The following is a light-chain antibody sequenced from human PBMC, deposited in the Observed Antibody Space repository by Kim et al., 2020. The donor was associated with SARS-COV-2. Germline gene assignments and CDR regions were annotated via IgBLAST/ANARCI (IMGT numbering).Light chain of an antibody. V-gene: IGKV3-11*01. CDR2: DTS. CDR3: QQRYNWHSPST. Sequence: EIVLTQSPATLSLSPGERATLSCRASQSVGTYLTWYQQTPGQAPRLLIYDTSHRATGIPARFSGSGSGTDFTLTISSLEPEDFAVYYCQQRYNWHSPSTFGGGTKVDIK. J-gene: IGKJ4*02. CDR1: QSVGTY.